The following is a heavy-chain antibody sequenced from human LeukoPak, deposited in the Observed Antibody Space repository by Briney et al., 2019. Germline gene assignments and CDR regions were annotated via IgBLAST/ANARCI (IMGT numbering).Heavy chain of an antibody. CDR2: IYSGGST. CDR3: ARTGHSSGWSAYFDY. D-gene: IGHD6-19*01. Sequence: PGGSLRLSCAASGFTVSSNYMSWVRQAPGKGLEWVSVIYSGGSTYYADSVKGRFTISRDNSKNTLYLQMNSLRAEETAVYYCARTGHSSGWSAYFDYWGQGTLVTVSS. V-gene: IGHV3-66*01. J-gene: IGHJ4*02. CDR1: GFTVSSNY.